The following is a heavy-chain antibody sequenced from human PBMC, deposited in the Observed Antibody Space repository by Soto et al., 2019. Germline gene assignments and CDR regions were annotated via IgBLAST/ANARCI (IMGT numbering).Heavy chain of an antibody. V-gene: IGHV4-31*01. J-gene: IGHJ4*02. CDR3: ARDAPGVAPF. CDR1: GGSIIDGQTY. Sequence: QVQLQESGPGLVKPSQTLSLTCTVSGGSIIDGQTYLNWIRQHPERGREWMGYINYRGTTNYSPALKSLLLISVDTSKNQFSLRLTSVTAADTAVYYCARDAPGVAPFWGQGTLVTVSS. CDR2: INYRGTT. D-gene: IGHD2-15*01.